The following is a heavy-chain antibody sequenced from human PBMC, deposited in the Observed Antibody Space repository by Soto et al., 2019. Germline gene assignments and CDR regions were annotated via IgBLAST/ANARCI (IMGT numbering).Heavy chain of an antibody. V-gene: IGHV3-30*03. CDR2: ISPSGNNQ. D-gene: IGHD3-22*01. J-gene: IGHJ4*02. CDR3: ATGANFYYDTSRY. Sequence: PGGSLRLSCAASGFTFSSYSMNWFRQAPGKGLEWVALISPSGNNQYYADSVKGRFTISRDTSKSTLYLQMTSLRPDDTAVYYCATGANFYYDTSRYWGQGTLVTVSS. CDR1: GFTFSSYS.